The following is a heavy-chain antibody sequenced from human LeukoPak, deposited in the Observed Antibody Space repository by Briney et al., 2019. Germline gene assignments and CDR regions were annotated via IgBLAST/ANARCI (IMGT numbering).Heavy chain of an antibody. Sequence: ASVKVSCKTSGYTFTSYDINWGRQATGEGLEWVGWMNPNSGNTGYAQKFQGRVTMTRNTSISTAYMELSSLRSEDTVVYYCARVRSLGYCSSTSCSAFWGFGYWGQGTLVTVSS. CDR2: MNPNSGNT. D-gene: IGHD2-2*01. V-gene: IGHV1-8*01. CDR3: ARVRSLGYCSSTSCSAFWGFGY. J-gene: IGHJ4*02. CDR1: GYTFTSYD.